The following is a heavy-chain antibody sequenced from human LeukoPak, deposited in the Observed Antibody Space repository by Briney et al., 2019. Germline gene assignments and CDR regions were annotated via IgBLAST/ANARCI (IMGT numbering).Heavy chain of an antibody. J-gene: IGHJ4*02. CDR2: INPNSCGT. V-gene: IGHV1-2*02. CDR1: VYTFTGYY. Sequence: ASVNVSCKASVYTFTGYYMHWVRQAPGQVLGGVGWINPNSCGTNYAQKFQGRVTIIRDTSIRTAYLELRRLRSDDKAVYYCARGSSSWYLSSDYWGQGTLVTVS. CDR3: ARGSSSWYLSSDY. D-gene: IGHD6-13*01.